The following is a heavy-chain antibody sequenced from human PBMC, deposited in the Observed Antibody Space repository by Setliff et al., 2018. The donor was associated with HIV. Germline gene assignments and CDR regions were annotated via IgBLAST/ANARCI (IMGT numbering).Heavy chain of an antibody. CDR3: ARNYGDYGLYFFDF. V-gene: IGHV1-46*01. CDR1: EYTFTSYY. J-gene: IGHJ3*01. D-gene: IGHD4-17*01. CDR2: INPSGGTT. Sequence: ASVKVSCKASEYTFTSYYLHWVRQAPGQGLEWMGIINPSGGTTTYAQKFQGRVTMTRDTSTSTVYMELSSLTYDDRAVYYCARNYGDYGLYFFDFWGQGTLVTVSS.